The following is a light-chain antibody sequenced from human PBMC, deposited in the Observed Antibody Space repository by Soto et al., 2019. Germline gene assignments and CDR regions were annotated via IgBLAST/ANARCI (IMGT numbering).Light chain of an antibody. V-gene: IGLV1-47*01. CDR2: RNN. CDR1: SSNIGSNY. J-gene: IGLJ3*02. Sequence: QSVLTQPPSASGTPGQRVTISCSGSSSNIGSNYVYWYQQLPGTAPKLLIYRNNQRPSGVPDRFSGSKSGTSASLAISGLRSEGGADYSCAEWGDTVNPGVFGGGTK. CDR3: AEWGDTVNPGV.